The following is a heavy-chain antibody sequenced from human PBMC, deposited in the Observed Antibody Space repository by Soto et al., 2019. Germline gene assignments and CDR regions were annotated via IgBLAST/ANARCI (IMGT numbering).Heavy chain of an antibody. Sequence: QVQLVQSGAEVKEPGSSVKVSCKASGGTFSSYAINWVRHAPGQGLEWMGGIIPMSGTPNYAQKFKGRVTITADESTSIAYMHLSILRSEHTAVYYCAMISEEGPNLGQGTLVTVSA. CDR3: AMISEEGPN. J-gene: IGHJ4*02. V-gene: IGHV1-69*01. CDR1: GGTFSSYA. CDR2: IIPMSGTP. D-gene: IGHD2-21*01.